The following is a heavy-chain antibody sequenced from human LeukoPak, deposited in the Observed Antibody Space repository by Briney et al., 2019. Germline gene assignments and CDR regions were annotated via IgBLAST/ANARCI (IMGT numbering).Heavy chain of an antibody. Sequence: GGSLRLSCAASGFTFSSYWMSWVRQAPGKGLEWVANIKQDGSEKYYVDSVKGRFTISRDNAENSLYLQMNSLRAEDTAVYYCARIMVRGVISYYYHIDVWGKGTTVTVSS. D-gene: IGHD3-10*01. V-gene: IGHV3-7*01. J-gene: IGHJ6*03. CDR1: GFTFSSYW. CDR2: IKQDGSEK. CDR3: ARIMVRGVISYYYHIDV.